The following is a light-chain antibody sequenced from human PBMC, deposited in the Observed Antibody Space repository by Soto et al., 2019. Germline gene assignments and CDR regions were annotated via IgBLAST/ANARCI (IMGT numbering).Light chain of an antibody. CDR2: KAS. CDR1: QSVSGW. V-gene: IGKV1-5*03. Sequence: DIPMTQSPSTLSASVGDRVTITCRASQSVSGWLAWYQQRPGNLPKLLIYKASTLERGVPSRFSGSGSGTEFTLTISTLLPDDFATYYCQQYINYPLTFGGGTRVEI. J-gene: IGKJ4*01. CDR3: QQYINYPLT.